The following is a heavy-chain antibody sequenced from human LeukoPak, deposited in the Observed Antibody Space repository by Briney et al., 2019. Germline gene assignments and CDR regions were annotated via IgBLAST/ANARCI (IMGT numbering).Heavy chain of an antibody. D-gene: IGHD3-10*01. J-gene: IGHJ4*02. V-gene: IGHV4-34*01. CDR1: GGSFSGYY. CDR2: INHSGST. Sequence: SETLSLTCAVYGGSFSGYYWSWIRQPPGKGLEWIGEINHSGSTNYNPSLKSRVTISVDMSKNQFSLKLSSVTAADTAVYYCARHGRVYYGSGSSYPFDYWGQGTLVTVSS. CDR3: ARHGRVYYGSGSSYPFDY.